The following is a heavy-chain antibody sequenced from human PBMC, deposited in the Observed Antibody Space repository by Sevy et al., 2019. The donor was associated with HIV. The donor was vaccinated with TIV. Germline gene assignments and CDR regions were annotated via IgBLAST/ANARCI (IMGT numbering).Heavy chain of an antibody. D-gene: IGHD6-6*01. V-gene: IGHV3-30*02. Sequence: GGYLRLSCAASGFTFSSYGMQWVRQAPGKGLEWVSFIRYDGGNKDYADSVKGRFTISRDNSKNMLYLQMNSLRAEDTAVYYCAQGSSYFDNWGQGTLVYVSS. CDR1: GFTFSSYG. J-gene: IGHJ4*02. CDR3: AQGSSYFDN. CDR2: IRYDGGNK.